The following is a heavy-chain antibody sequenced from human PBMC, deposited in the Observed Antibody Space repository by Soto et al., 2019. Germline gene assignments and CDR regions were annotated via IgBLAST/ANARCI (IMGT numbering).Heavy chain of an antibody. D-gene: IGHD3-3*01. Sequence: ASVKVACKASGYTFTSYAMHWVRQAPGQRLEWMGWINAGNGNTKYSQKFQGRVTITRDTSASTAYMELSSLRSEDTAVYYCAREEYYDFWSGYSLSFDYWGQGTLVTVSS. J-gene: IGHJ4*02. V-gene: IGHV1-3*01. CDR2: INAGNGNT. CDR1: GYTFTSYA. CDR3: AREEYYDFWSGYSLSFDY.